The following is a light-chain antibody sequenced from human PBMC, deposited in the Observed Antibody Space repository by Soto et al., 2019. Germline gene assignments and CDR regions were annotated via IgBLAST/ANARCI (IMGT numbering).Light chain of an antibody. CDR1: QSVSSN. CDR3: QQYNNWPPGT. CDR2: GAS. J-gene: IGKJ2*01. V-gene: IGKV3-15*01. Sequence: EIVMTQSPATLSVSPGERATLSCRASQSVSSNLAWYQQKPGQAPRLLIYGASTRATGIPARFSGSGSGTEFTXXIXXLXSEDFAVYYCQQYNNWPPGTFGQGTKLEIK.